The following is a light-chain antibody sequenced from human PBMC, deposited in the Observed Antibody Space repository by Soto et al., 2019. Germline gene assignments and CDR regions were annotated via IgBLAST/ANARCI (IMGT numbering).Light chain of an antibody. CDR1: QSLSSN. V-gene: IGKV3-15*01. Sequence: EIVLTQSPGTLSLSPGERATLSCRASQSLSSNLAWYQQKPGQAPRLLIYGASTRATGIPVRFSGSGSGTEFTLTITSLQSEDFAVYYCQEYNNWHPITFGGGTKVDIK. J-gene: IGKJ4*01. CDR2: GAS. CDR3: QEYNNWHPIT.